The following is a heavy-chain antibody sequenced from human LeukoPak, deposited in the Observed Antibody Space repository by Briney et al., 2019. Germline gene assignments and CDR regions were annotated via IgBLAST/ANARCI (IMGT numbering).Heavy chain of an antibody. Sequence: PSETLSLTCAVYGGSFSGYYWSWIRQPPGKGLEWIGEINHSGSTNYNPSLKSRVTISVDTSKNQFSLKLSSVTAADTAVYYCAXXXXXXXSSSGKGRRQILFDYWGQGTLVTVSS. V-gene: IGHV4-34*01. CDR3: AXXXXXXXSSSGKGRRQILFDY. D-gene: IGHD6-6*01. CDR1: GGSFSGYY. CDR2: INHSGST. J-gene: IGHJ4*02.